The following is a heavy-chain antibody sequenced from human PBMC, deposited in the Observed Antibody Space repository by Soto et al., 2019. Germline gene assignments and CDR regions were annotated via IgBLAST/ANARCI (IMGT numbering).Heavy chain of an antibody. D-gene: IGHD2-15*01. V-gene: IGHV1-24*01. CDR3: AAGVVPYGMDV. CDR2: FDPEDAET. J-gene: IGHJ6*02. CDR1: GCTLTELS. Sequence: ASVKVSCKVSGCTLTELSMHWVRQPPGKGLEWMGGFDPEDAETIYARRFQGRVTMTEDTSADTAYMELSSLRSEDTAVYYCAAGVVPYGMDVWGQGTTVTVSS.